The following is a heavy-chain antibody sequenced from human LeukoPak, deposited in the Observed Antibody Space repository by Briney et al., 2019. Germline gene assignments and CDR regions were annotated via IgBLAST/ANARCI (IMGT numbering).Heavy chain of an antibody. CDR2: INHSGST. CDR1: GFTFSIYE. D-gene: IGHD1/OR15-1a*01. J-gene: IGHJ4*02. V-gene: IGHV4-34*01. CDR3: ARDFSNNTGGLDY. Sequence: GSLRLSCAASGFTFSIYEMNWVRQPPGKGLEWIGEINHSGSTNSNPSLKSRVTISVDTSKNQFSLKLSSVTAADTAVYYCARDFSNNTGGLDYWGQGTLVTVSS.